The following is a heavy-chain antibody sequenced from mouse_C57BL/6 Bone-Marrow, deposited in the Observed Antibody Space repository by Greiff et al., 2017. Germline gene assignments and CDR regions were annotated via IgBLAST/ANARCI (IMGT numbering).Heavy chain of an antibody. D-gene: IGHD2-3*01. CDR2: ISNLAYSI. CDR3: ARWGLLHYAMDY. J-gene: IGHJ4*01. V-gene: IGHV5-15*04. Sequence: EVMLVESGGGLVQPGGSLKLSCAASGFTFSDYGMAWVRQAPRKGPEWVAFISNLAYSIYYADTVTGRFTISRENAKNTLYLEMSSLRSEDTAMYYCARWGLLHYAMDYWGQGTSVTASS. CDR1: GFTFSDYG.